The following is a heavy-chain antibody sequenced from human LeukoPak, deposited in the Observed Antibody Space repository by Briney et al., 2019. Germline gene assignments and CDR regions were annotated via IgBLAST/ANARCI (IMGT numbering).Heavy chain of an antibody. V-gene: IGHV3-33*01. CDR2: IWYDGSNK. D-gene: IGHD3-10*01. CDR3: ARDRDYYGSGSYSYYYYGMDV. Sequence: GGSLRLSCAASGFTFSSYGMHWVRQAPGKGLEWVAVIWYDGSNKYYADSVKGRFTISRDNSKNTLYLQMNSLRAEDTAVYYCARDRDYYGSGSYSYYYYGMDVWGQGTTVTVSS. J-gene: IGHJ6*02. CDR1: GFTFSSYG.